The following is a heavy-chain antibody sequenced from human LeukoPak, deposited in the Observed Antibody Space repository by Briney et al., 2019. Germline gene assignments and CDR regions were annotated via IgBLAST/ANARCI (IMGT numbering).Heavy chain of an antibody. D-gene: IGHD3-22*01. Sequence: ASVKVSCKASGYTFTSYDINWVRQATGQGLEWMGWMNPNSDNTGYAQKFQGRVTMTRNTSISTAYMELSSLRSGDTAVYYCARAGYDSSGYRFDYWGQGTLVTVSS. CDR1: GYTFTSYD. CDR2: MNPNSDNT. J-gene: IGHJ4*02. V-gene: IGHV1-8*01. CDR3: ARAGYDSSGYRFDY.